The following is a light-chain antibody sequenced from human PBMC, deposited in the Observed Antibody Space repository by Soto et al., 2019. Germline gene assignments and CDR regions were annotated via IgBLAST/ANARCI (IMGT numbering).Light chain of an antibody. CDR3: QQRKTWPPIT. Sequence: EIELTQSPATLSLSPGERATLSCRASQNVEGYLAWYQQKPGQAPRLLIYDASNRAPGIPARFSGSGSGTDFTVTISSLEPEDFAVYYCQQRKTWPPITFGQGTRREIK. V-gene: IGKV3-11*01. CDR2: DAS. J-gene: IGKJ5*01. CDR1: QNVEGY.